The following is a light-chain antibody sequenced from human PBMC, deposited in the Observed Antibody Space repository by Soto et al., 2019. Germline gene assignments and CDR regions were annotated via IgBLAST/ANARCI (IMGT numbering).Light chain of an antibody. CDR1: QSVSSTY. Sequence: EIVLTQSPGTLSLYPGERATLSCRASQSVSSTYLAWYQQKPGQPPRLLIYGASSRATGIPDRFSGSGSGTDFTLTITRLESEDFAVYYCQQYGSSPVTFGQGTRLDIK. J-gene: IGKJ5*01. V-gene: IGKV3-20*01. CDR3: QQYGSSPVT. CDR2: GAS.